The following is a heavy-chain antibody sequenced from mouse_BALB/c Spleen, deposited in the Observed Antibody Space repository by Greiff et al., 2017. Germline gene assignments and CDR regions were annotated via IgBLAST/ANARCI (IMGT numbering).Heavy chain of an antibody. CDR3: ARAGLVSYAMDY. J-gene: IGHJ4*01. D-gene: IGHD2-10*02. CDR1: GYTFTSYT. CDR2: INPSSGYT. V-gene: IGHV1-4*01. Sequence: VQLQQSGAELARPGASVKMSCKASGYTFTSYTMHWVKQRPGQGLEWIGYINPSSGYTNYNQKFKDKATLTADKSSSTAYMQLSSLTSEDSAVYYCARAGLVSYAMDYWGQGTSVTVSS.